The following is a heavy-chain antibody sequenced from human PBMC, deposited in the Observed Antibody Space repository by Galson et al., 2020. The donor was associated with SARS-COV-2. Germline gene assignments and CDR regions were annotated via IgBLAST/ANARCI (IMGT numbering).Heavy chain of an antibody. CDR1: GDSISSSHW. J-gene: IGHJ4*02. D-gene: IGHD5-12*01. CDR2: IYHTGDT. Sequence: SETLSLTCAVSGDSISSSHWWNWVRQSPEKGLEWIGEIYHTGDTNYNPSLKSRVTISVDKSKNQFSLKVRSVTAADTAVYYCARDTRRPSDIVATTLPYWGQGILVTVS. V-gene: IGHV4-4*02. CDR3: ARDTRRPSDIVATTLPY.